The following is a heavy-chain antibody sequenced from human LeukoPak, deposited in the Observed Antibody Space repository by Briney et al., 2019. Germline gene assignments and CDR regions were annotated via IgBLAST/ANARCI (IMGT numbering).Heavy chain of an antibody. CDR1: GGSISNKY. J-gene: IGHJ6*03. CDR3: ARVYSSGFPYYYYYMDV. CDR2: IYYSGST. Sequence: SETLSLTCTFSGGSISNKYWSWVRQPPGKGLEWIGYIYYSGSTNYNPSLKSRVTISVDTSKNQFSLKLSSVTAADTAVYYCARVYSSGFPYYYYYMDVWGKGTTVTISS. V-gene: IGHV4-59*12. D-gene: IGHD6-19*01.